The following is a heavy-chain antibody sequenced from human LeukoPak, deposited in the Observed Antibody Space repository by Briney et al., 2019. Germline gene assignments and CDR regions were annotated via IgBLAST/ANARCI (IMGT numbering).Heavy chain of an antibody. Sequence: PGGSLRLSCAASGFTFSSYEMNWVRQAPGKGLEWVSYISSSGSTIYYADSVKGGFTISRDNTKNSLYLQMNSLRAEDTAVYYCARATLTHYYDSSGYWGRRSGEDAFDIWGQGTMVTVSS. CDR3: ARATLTHYYDSSGYWGRRSGEDAFDI. V-gene: IGHV3-48*03. CDR1: GFTFSSYE. D-gene: IGHD3-22*01. CDR2: ISSSGSTI. J-gene: IGHJ3*02.